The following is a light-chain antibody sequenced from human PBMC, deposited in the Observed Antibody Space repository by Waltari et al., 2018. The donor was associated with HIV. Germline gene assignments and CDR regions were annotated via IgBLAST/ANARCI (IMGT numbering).Light chain of an antibody. J-gene: IGLJ3*02. V-gene: IGLV2-14*01. CDR2: EVS. Sequence: QSALTQPASVSGSPGQSITISCTGTSSDVGGYAYVSWYHQHPGKAPKLMIYEVSNRPSGVSNRFSGSMSGNTASLTISGLQAEDEADYYCSSYTSTSTSEFGGGTKLTVL. CDR1: SSDVGGYAY. CDR3: SSYTSTSTSE.